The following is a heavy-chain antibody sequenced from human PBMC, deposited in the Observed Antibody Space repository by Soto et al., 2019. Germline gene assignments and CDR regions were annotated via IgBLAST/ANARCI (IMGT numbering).Heavy chain of an antibody. Sequence: PGGSLRLSCAASGFTFRDYEMTWVRQAPGKGLEWVSSMSSRGASIYYADSVKGRFAISRDNGKNSLFLQVNSLRVEDTAVYYCARDAGFSGSYFDHWGQGTLVTVS. CDR1: GFTFRDYE. V-gene: IGHV3-48*03. CDR2: MSSRGASI. CDR3: ARDAGFSGSYFDH. D-gene: IGHD1-26*01. J-gene: IGHJ4*02.